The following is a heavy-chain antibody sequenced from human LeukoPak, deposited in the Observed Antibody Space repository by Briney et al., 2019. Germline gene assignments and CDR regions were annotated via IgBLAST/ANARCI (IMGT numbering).Heavy chain of an antibody. CDR3: ARSSGPNY. Sequence: GGSLRLSCAASGFTFGDYGMSWVRQVPGKGLEWVSGINWIGGSTGYADSVKGRFTISRDNAKNTLYLQMNSLRAEDTAVYYCARSSGPNYWGQGTLVTVSS. CDR2: INWIGGST. J-gene: IGHJ4*02. D-gene: IGHD3-22*01. V-gene: IGHV3-20*04. CDR1: GFTFGDYG.